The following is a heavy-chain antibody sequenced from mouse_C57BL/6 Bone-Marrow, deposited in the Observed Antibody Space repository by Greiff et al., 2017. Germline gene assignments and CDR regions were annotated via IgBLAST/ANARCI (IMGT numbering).Heavy chain of an antibody. CDR1: GYTFTSYW. Sequence: VQLQQPGAELVMPGASVKLSCKASGYTFTSYWMHWVKQRPGQGLEWIGEIDPSDSYTNYNQKFKGKSTLTVDKSSSTAYMQLSSLTSEDSAVYYCAREGLGNYWGQGTTLTVSS. J-gene: IGHJ2*01. D-gene: IGHD4-1*01. V-gene: IGHV1-69*01. CDR2: IDPSDSYT. CDR3: AREGLGNY.